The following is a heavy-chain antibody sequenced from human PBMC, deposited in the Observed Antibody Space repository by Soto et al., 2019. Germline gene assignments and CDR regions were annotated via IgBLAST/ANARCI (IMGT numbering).Heavy chain of an antibody. V-gene: IGHV1-46*03. D-gene: IGHD3-3*01. J-gene: IGHJ6*03. CDR1: GYTFTSNY. CDR3: ARDHYDFWSGYYRYYYMDV. CDR2: INPTGGST. Sequence: ASVKVSCKASGYTFTSNYMHWVRQAPGQGLEWMGIINPTGGSTSYAQKFQGRVTMTRDTSTSTVYMELSSLRSEDTAVYYCARDHYDFWSGYYRYYYMDVWGKGTTVTVSS.